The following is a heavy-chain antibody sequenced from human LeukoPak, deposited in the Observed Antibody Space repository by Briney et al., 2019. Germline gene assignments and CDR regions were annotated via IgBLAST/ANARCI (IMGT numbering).Heavy chain of an antibody. CDR1: GFTFSSYA. D-gene: IGHD5-24*01. CDR3: AKDLVRDGYQTGGPTI. Sequence: GGSLRLSCAASGFTFSSYAMSWVRQAPGKGLEWVSAISGSGGSTYYADSVKGRFTISRDNSKNTLYLQMNSLRAEDTAVYYCAKDLVRDGYQTGGPTIWGQGTMVTVSS. CDR2: ISGSGGST. V-gene: IGHV3-23*01. J-gene: IGHJ3*02.